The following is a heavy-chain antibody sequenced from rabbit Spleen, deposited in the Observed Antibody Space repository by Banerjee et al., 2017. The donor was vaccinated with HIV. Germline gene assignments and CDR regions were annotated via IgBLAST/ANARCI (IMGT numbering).Heavy chain of an antibody. Sequence: EESGGDLVKPEGSLTLTCTASGFSFSSSYWICWVRQAPGKGLEWIACIYGGSSGSTRYATWAKGRFTISKTSSTTVTLQMTSLTAADTATYFCARGWGGSGGYMEYFNLWGQGTLVTVS. V-gene: IGHV1S45*01. CDR1: GFSFSSSYW. CDR2: IYGGSSGST. J-gene: IGHJ4*01. CDR3: ARGWGGSGGYMEYFNL. D-gene: IGHD1-1*01.